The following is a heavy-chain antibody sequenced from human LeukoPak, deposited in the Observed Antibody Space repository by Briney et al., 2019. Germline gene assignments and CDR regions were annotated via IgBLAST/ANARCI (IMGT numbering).Heavy chain of an antibody. CDR1: GFNFNDYA. CDR3: AKDKTTLVRGVMTH. Sequence: QTGGSLRLSCIGSGFNFNDYAMHWVRQSPGKGLQWVSGIAWNSGSTGFVDSLRGRFTISRDNAKNSLYLEMTRLRTEDTAVYYCAKDKTTLVRGVMTHWGQGTLVTVSS. V-gene: IGHV3-9*01. CDR2: IAWNSGST. D-gene: IGHD3-10*01. J-gene: IGHJ4*02.